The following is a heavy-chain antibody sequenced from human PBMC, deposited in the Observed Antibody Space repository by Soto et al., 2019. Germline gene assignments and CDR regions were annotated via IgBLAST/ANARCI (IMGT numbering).Heavy chain of an antibody. D-gene: IGHD3-3*01. J-gene: IGHJ6*03. CDR1: GFTFSSYW. CDR3: ARDFDFWSGYPYMDV. Sequence: GGSLRLSCAASGFTFSSYWMSWVRQAPGKGLEWVAKIKQDGSEKYYVDSVKGRFTISRDNAKDSLYLQMNSLRAEDTAVYYCARDFDFWSGYPYMDVWGKGTTVTVSS. V-gene: IGHV3-7*01. CDR2: IKQDGSEK.